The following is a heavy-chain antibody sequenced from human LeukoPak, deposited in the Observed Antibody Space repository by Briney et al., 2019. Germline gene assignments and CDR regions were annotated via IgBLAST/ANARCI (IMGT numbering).Heavy chain of an antibody. D-gene: IGHD2-8*01. J-gene: IGHJ4*02. CDR1: GFTFSSYW. CDR2: IKQDGSEK. Sequence: GGSLRLSCAASGFTFSSYWMSWVPQAQGKGLEWVPNIKQDGSEKYYVDSVKGRFTISRDNAKNSLFLQMNSLRAEDTAVYYCARDSETAGEWFDNWGQGTLVTVSS. CDR3: ARDSETAGEWFDN. V-gene: IGHV3-7*04.